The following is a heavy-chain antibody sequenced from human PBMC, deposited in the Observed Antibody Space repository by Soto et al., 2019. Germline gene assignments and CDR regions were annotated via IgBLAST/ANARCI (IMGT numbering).Heavy chain of an antibody. CDR1: GYTFTSYY. V-gene: IGHV1-46*01. CDR3: ARLSGYCISTSCYEDYYYGMDV. D-gene: IGHD2-2*01. CDR2: INPSGGST. Sequence: QVQLVQSGAEVKKPGASVKVSCKASGYTFTSYYMHWVRQAPGQGLEWMGIINPSGGSTSYAQKCQGRVTMTRHTPTXXVYMELSSLRSEDTAVYYCARLSGYCISTSCYEDYYYGMDVWGQGTTVTVSS. J-gene: IGHJ6*02.